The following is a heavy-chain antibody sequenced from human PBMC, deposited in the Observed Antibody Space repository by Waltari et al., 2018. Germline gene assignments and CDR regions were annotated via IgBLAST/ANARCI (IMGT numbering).Heavy chain of an antibody. V-gene: IGHV4-59*08. J-gene: IGHJ4*02. D-gene: IGHD3-3*01. CDR1: GGSISSFY. CDR2: IYYSGST. Sequence: QVQLQESGPGLVKPSETLSLTCTVPGGSISSFYWSWIRPPPGKGLEWIGYIYYSGSTNYNPSPKSRVTISVDTSKNQFSLKLSSVTAADTAVYYCARHSEKDYDFWSGYWALDYWGQGTLVTVSS. CDR3: ARHSEKDYDFWSGYWALDY.